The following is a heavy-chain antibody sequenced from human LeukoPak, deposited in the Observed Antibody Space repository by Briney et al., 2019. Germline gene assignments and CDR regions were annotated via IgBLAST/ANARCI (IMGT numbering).Heavy chain of an antibody. CDR2: IQNDGSRK. CDR3: AKENSGVTIGGEIWFDP. V-gene: IGHV3-30*02. D-gene: IGHD2-15*01. J-gene: IGHJ5*02. CDR1: GYTFRTYG. Sequence: PGGSLRLSCAASGYTFRTYGMHWVRQAPGKGLEWVTFIQNDGSRKDYADSVKGRFAISRDNSKNTVFLQMNSLRADDTAVYYCAKENSGVTIGGEIWFDPWGQGTLVTVSS.